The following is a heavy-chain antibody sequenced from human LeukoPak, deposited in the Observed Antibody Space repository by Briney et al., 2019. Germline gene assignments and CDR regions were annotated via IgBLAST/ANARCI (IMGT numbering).Heavy chain of an antibody. V-gene: IGHV3-74*03. CDR3: ARSALDY. J-gene: IGHJ4*02. CDR1: GFTFSGYW. D-gene: IGHD3-3*02. Sequence: PGGSLRLSCTASGFTFSGYWMHWVRQAPGKGLVWVSLINSDGSTTTYADSVKGRFTISRDNDKNTLYLQMNGLRVEDTAVYYCARSALDYWGQGTLVTVSS. CDR2: INSDGSTT.